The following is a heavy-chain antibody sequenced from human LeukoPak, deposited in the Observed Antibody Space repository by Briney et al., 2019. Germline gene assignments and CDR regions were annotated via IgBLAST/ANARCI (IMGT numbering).Heavy chain of an antibody. CDR2: IYYSGST. CDR1: GGSISSYY. Sequence: SETLSLTCTVSGGSISSYYWSWIRQPPGKGLEWIGYIYYSGSTNYNPSLKSRVTISVDTSKNQFSLKLSSVTAADTVVYYCARGGYCSGGSCYSEYYFDYWGQGTLVTVSS. V-gene: IGHV4-59*01. J-gene: IGHJ4*02. D-gene: IGHD2-15*01. CDR3: ARGGYCSGGSCYSEYYFDY.